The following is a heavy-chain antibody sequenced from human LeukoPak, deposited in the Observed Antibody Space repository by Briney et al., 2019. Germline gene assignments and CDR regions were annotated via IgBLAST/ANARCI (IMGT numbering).Heavy chain of an antibody. CDR2: IAYDESSK. D-gene: IGHD6-13*01. CDR1: GFTFSNSG. J-gene: IGHJ4*02. V-gene: IGHV3-30*03. Sequence: GGSLRLSCAASGFTFSNSGMHWVRQAPGKGLEWVAVIAYDESSKFYADSVKGRFTISRDNAKNTLYLQMNSLRAEDTAVYYCARDFIAAAGFDYWGQGTLVTVSS. CDR3: ARDFIAAAGFDY.